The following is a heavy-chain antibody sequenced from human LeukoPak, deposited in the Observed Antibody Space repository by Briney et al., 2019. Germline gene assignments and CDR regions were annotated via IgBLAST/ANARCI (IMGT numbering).Heavy chain of an antibody. V-gene: IGHV3-11*06. J-gene: IGHJ6*02. D-gene: IGHD1-26*01. Sequence: GRFTISRDNAKNSVYLQMNSLRAEDTAVYYCARAEYSGSYYDYYYYYGMDVWGQGTTVTVSS. CDR3: ARAEYSGSYYDYYYYYGMDV.